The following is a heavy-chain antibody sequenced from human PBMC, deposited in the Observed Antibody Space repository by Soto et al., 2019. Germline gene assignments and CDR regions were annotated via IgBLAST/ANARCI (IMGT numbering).Heavy chain of an antibody. V-gene: IGHV4-39*01. CDR3: ARWGVFSTNFDY. D-gene: IGHD3-10*01. CDR2: IYYSGST. J-gene: IGHJ4*02. Sequence: QLQPQESGPGLVKPSETLSLTCTVSGGSISSSSYYWGWIRQPPGKGLEWIGSIYYSGSTYYNPSLKSRVTISVDTSKNQFSLKLSSVTAADTAVYYCARWGVFSTNFDYWGQGTLVTVSS. CDR1: GGSISSSSYY.